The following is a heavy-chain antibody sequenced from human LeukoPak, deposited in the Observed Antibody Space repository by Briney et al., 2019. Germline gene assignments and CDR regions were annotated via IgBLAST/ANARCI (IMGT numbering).Heavy chain of an antibody. Sequence: GGSLRLSCAASGFTFSSYWMSWVRQAPGKGLEWVANIKQDGSEKYYEDSVKGRFTISRDNAKNSLYLQMNSLRAEDTAVYYCARGSYGSGSYYNGPLPFDYWGQGTLVTVSS. V-gene: IGHV3-7*04. CDR3: ARGSYGSGSYYNGPLPFDY. CDR1: GFTFSSYW. J-gene: IGHJ4*02. D-gene: IGHD3-10*01. CDR2: IKQDGSEK.